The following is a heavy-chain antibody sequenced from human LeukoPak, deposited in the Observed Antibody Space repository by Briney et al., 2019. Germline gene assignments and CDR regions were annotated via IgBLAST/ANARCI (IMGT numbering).Heavy chain of an antibody. CDR1: GGSISSGDYY. J-gene: IGHJ5*02. V-gene: IGHV4-30-4*01. D-gene: IGHD3-10*01. CDR3: ARTTMDRGIEGWFDP. CDR2: IYYSGST. Sequence: SQTLSLTCTVSGGSISSGDYYWSWIRQPPGKGLEWIGYIYYSGSTYYNPSLKSRVTISVDTSKNQFSLKLSSVTAADTAVYCCARTTMDRGIEGWFDPWGQGTLVTVSS.